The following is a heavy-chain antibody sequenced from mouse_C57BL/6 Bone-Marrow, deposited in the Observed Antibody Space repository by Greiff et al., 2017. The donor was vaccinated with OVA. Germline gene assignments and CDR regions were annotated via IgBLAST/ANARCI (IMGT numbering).Heavy chain of an antibody. Sequence: QVQLQQPGAELVRPGSSVKLSCKASGYTFTSCWMHWVKQRPIQGLEWIGNIDPSDSETHYNQKFKDKATLTVDKSSSTAYMQLSSLTSEDSAVYYCARTPRGSEYFDVWGTGTTVTVSS. CDR2: IDPSDSET. D-gene: IGHD1-1*01. V-gene: IGHV1-52*01. CDR1: GYTFTSCW. J-gene: IGHJ1*03. CDR3: ARTPRGSEYFDV.